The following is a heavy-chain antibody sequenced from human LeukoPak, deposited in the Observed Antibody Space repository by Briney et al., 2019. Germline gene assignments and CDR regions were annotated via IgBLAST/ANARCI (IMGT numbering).Heavy chain of an antibody. J-gene: IGHJ4*02. CDR3: ASGIAAAGPEGLDY. CDR2: IYYSGST. D-gene: IGHD6-13*01. V-gene: IGHV4-59*01. Sequence: PSETLSLTCTVSGGSISNYYWSWIRQPPGKGLEWIGYIYYSGSTNYNPSLKSRVTISVDTSKNQFSLKLSSVTAADTAVYYCASGIAAAGPEGLDYWGQGTLVTVSS. CDR1: GGSISNYY.